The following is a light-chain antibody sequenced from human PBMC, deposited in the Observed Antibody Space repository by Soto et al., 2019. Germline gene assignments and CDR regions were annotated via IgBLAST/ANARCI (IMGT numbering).Light chain of an antibody. CDR2: EVT. CDR3: SSYTSSSTVV. V-gene: IGLV2-14*01. CDR1: SSDVGGYNY. Sequence: VLTQPASVSGSPGQSITISCTGTSSDVGGYNYVSWYQQHPGKAPKLMIYEVTNRPSGVSNRFSGSKSGNTASLTISGLQAEDEADYYCSSYTSSSTVVFGGGTKVTVL. J-gene: IGLJ2*01.